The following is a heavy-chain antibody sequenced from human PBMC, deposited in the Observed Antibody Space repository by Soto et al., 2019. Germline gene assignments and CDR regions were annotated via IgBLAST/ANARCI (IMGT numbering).Heavy chain of an antibody. V-gene: IGHV3-53*04. CDR3: ARDRYSSGWLDAFDI. D-gene: IGHD6-19*01. Sequence: EVQAVESGGGLVPPGGSLRLSCAASGFTVSSHYMSWVRQAPGKGLEWVSVIFTGGATYYADSVKGRFTISRHSSKNTVYLQMNSLRAEDTAVYYCARDRYSSGWLDAFDIWGQGTMVTVSS. J-gene: IGHJ3*02. CDR2: IFTGGAT. CDR1: GFTVSSHY.